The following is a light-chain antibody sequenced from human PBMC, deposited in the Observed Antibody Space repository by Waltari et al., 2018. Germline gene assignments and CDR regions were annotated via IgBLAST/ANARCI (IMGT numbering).Light chain of an antibody. CDR1: SGHSTNV. CDR3: QTGGHGTWV. J-gene: IGLJ3*02. Sequence: QLVLTQSPSASASLGASVKLTCTLSSGHSTNVVAWLQQQPEKGPRFLMKVKSDGRHTKGDEIPDRFSGSSSGAERYLTISSLQSEYETDYYCQTGGHGTWVFGGGTKLTVL. V-gene: IGLV4-69*01. CDR2: VKSDGRH.